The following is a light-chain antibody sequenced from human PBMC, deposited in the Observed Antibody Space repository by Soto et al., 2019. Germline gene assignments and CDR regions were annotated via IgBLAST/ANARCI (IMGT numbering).Light chain of an antibody. J-gene: IGKJ1*01. CDR3: QQYYSAPWT. Sequence: DIVMTQSPDSLAVSLGERATINCKSSQSVLYSFNKKNYLAWYRQKPGQPPKLLIYWASTRESGVPDRFSGSGSGTDFTLAISSLQAEDVAVYYCQQYYSAPWTFGQGTKVEI. CDR1: QSVLYSFNKKNY. V-gene: IGKV4-1*01. CDR2: WAS.